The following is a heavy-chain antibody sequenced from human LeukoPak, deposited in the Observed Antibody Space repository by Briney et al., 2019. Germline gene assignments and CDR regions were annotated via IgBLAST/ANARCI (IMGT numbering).Heavy chain of an antibody. CDR1: GFTFSRYA. J-gene: IGHJ5*02. Sequence: PGGSLRLSCAASGFTFSRYAMHWVRQAPGKGLEWVAVISHAGSNKYYADSVKGRFTISRDNSKNTLCLQMNSLRTEDTAVYYCARSDYDFWSGYYSSSDWFDPWGQGTLVTVSS. V-gene: IGHV3-30-3*01. CDR2: ISHAGSNK. D-gene: IGHD3-3*01. CDR3: ARSDYDFWSGYYSSSDWFDP.